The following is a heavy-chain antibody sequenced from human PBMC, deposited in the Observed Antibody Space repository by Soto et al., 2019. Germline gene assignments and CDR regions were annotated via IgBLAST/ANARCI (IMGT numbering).Heavy chain of an antibody. D-gene: IGHD5-18*01. V-gene: IGHV1-8*01. J-gene: IGHJ6*02. Sequence: GASVKVSCKASGYTFSSCDINWVRQATGQGLEWVGWINPDSGDTDYAPQFQDRVTLTRTTSTSTVYMELRSLRSEDTAVYYCARVRGIELWSNFFYYAMDVWGQGATVTVSS. CDR1: GYTFSSCD. CDR3: ARVRGIELWSNFFYYAMDV. CDR2: INPDSGDT.